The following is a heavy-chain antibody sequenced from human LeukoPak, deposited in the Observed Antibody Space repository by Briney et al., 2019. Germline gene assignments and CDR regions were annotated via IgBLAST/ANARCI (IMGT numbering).Heavy chain of an antibody. Sequence: GGSLRLSCAAPGFTFSSYAMSSVRQAPGKRLGWVSAIIGSGGSTYYADSVKGRFTISRDNSKNTLYLQINSLRAEDTAVYYCAKGGLHYDSSGYYYWGQGTLVTVSS. V-gene: IGHV3-23*01. CDR3: AKGGLHYDSSGYYY. D-gene: IGHD3-22*01. J-gene: IGHJ4*02. CDR1: GFTFSSYA. CDR2: IIGSGGST.